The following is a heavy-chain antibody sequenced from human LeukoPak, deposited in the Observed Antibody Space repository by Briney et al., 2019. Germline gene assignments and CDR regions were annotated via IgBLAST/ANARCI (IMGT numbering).Heavy chain of an antibody. D-gene: IGHD7-27*01. J-gene: IGHJ6*03. Sequence: SETLSLTCTVSGGSISSYYWSWIRQPAGKGLEWIGRIYTSGSTNYNPSLKSRVTMSVDTSKNQFSLKLSSVTAADTAVYDCATNRVALYYYMDVWGKGTTVTVSS. CDR2: IYTSGST. V-gene: IGHV4-4*07. CDR3: ATNRVALYYYMDV. CDR1: GGSISSYY.